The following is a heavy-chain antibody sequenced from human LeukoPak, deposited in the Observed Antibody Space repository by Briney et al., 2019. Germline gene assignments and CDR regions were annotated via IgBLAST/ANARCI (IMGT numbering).Heavy chain of an antibody. Sequence: SETLSLTCTVSGGSISSGGYYWSWIRQPPGKGLEWIGYIYHSGSTYYNPSLKSRVTISVDRSKNQFSLKLSSVTAADTAVYYCARFGVGATTGFDYWGQGTLVTVSS. CDR3: ARFGVGATTGFDY. J-gene: IGHJ4*02. CDR2: IYHSGST. D-gene: IGHD1-26*01. V-gene: IGHV4-30-2*01. CDR1: GGSISSGGYY.